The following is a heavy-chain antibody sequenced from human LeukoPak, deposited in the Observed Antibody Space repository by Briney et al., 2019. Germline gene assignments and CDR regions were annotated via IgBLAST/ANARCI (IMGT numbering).Heavy chain of an antibody. Sequence: GGSLRLSCAASGFTFSNAWMSWVRQAPGKGLEWVSIIYSGGATYYADSVKGRFTISRDNSKNTLYLQMNSLRAEDTAVYYCARGVAYDILTGHFDYWGQGTLVTVSS. CDR2: IYSGGAT. D-gene: IGHD3-9*01. J-gene: IGHJ4*02. V-gene: IGHV3-66*01. CDR1: GFTFSNAW. CDR3: ARGVAYDILTGHFDY.